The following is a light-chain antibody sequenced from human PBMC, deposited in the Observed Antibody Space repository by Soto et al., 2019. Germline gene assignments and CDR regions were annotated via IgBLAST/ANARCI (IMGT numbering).Light chain of an antibody. J-gene: IGKJ5*01. Sequence: DIQMTQSPSSLSASVGDRVTITCRASQTISYFLNWYQQKPGKAPKLLLHGASTLQTGVPSRFTGSGSGTEFTLTIRSLQPEDFAIYYCQQNFHTPPAFGQGTRLEIK. CDR1: QTISYF. V-gene: IGKV1-39*01. CDR3: QQNFHTPPA. CDR2: GAS.